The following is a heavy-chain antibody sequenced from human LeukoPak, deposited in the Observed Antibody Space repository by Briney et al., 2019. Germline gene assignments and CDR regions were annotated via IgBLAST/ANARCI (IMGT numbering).Heavy chain of an antibody. CDR3: AKDRAQQLVLDF. V-gene: IGHV3-74*01. D-gene: IGHD6-13*01. Sequence: GGSLRLSCAASGFVFSSYWMHWVRQAPGKGLVWVSRIYTDGSYTNYADSVKGRFTISRDNSKNTLFLQMNSLRAEDTAVYYCAKDRAQQLVLDFWGQGTLVTVSS. CDR1: GFVFSSYW. CDR2: IYTDGSYT. J-gene: IGHJ4*02.